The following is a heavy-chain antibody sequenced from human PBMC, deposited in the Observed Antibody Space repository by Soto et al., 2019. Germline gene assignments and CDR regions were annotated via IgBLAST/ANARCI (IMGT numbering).Heavy chain of an antibody. CDR1: GYSFTSYW. CDR2: IYPDDSDT. D-gene: IGHD3-22*01. V-gene: IGHV5-51*01. Sequence: GESLKISCKGAGYSFTSYWIAWVRQMPGKGLEWMGIIYPDDSDTRYSPSFQGQVTISADKSISTAFLQWSSLKASDTAMYYCARHSSGFAAFDIWGQGTLVTVSS. J-gene: IGHJ3*02. CDR3: ARHSSGFAAFDI.